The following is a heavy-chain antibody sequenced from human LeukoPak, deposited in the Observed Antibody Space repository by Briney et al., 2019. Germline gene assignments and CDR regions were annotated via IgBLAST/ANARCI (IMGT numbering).Heavy chain of an antibody. CDR1: GSIFNTYW. Sequence: GESLKISCKGSGSIFNTYWIGWVRPLPGKGLEWMGIMYPGDSDTRYSPSFQGQVTISADKSISTAYLQWSSLKASDTAMYYCARGPNFLDYWGQGTLVTVSS. CDR3: ARGPNFLDY. V-gene: IGHV5-51*01. D-gene: IGHD1-7*01. J-gene: IGHJ4*02. CDR2: MYPGDSDT.